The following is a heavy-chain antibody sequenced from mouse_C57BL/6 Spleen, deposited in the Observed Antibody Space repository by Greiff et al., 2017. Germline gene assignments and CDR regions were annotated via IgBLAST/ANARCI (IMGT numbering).Heavy chain of an antibody. Sequence: VQLQQSGPELVKPGASVKISCKASGYTFTDYYMNWVKQSHGQSLEWIGDINPNNGGTSYNQKFKGKATLTVDKSSSTAYMELRSLTSEDSAVYYCARQAVVATRYFDGWGTGTTVTVSS. CDR1: GYTFTDYY. V-gene: IGHV1-26*01. J-gene: IGHJ1*03. CDR3: ARQAVVATRYFDG. CDR2: INPNNGGT. D-gene: IGHD1-1*01.